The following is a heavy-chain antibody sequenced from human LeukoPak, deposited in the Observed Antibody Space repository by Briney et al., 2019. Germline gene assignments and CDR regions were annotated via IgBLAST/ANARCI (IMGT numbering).Heavy chain of an antibody. CDR1: GGSISSYY. J-gene: IGHJ6*03. D-gene: IGHD4-17*01. Sequence: SETLSLTCTVSGGSISSYYWSWIRQPPGKGLEWIGYIYYSGSTNYNPSLKSRVTISVDTSKNQFSLKLSSVTAADTAVYYCARNDPTVGYMDVWGKGTTVTVSS. V-gene: IGHV4-59*01. CDR3: ARNDPTVGYMDV. CDR2: IYYSGST.